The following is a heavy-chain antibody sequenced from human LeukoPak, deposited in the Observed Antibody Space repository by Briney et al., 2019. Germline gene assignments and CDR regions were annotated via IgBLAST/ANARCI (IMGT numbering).Heavy chain of an antibody. CDR3: ARPPSPYYDFWSGYKRDYYYYMDV. V-gene: IGHV3-48*01. CDR1: GFTFSSYS. J-gene: IGHJ6*03. CDR2: ISSSSSTI. Sequence: GGSLRLSCAASGFTFSSYSMNWVRQAPGKGLEWVSYISSSSSTIYYADSVKGRFTISRDNAKNSLYLQMNSLRAEDTAVYYCARPPSPYYDFWSGYKRDYYYYMDVWGKGTTVTVSS. D-gene: IGHD3-3*01.